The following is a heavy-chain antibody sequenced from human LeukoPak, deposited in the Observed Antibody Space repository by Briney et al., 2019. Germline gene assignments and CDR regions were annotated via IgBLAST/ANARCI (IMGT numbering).Heavy chain of an antibody. D-gene: IGHD2-2*01. CDR1: GGSFSGYY. Sequence: SETLSLTCAVYGGSFSGYYWSWIRQPPGKGLEWIGEINHSGSTNYNPSLKSRVTISVDTSKNQFSLKLSSVTAADTAVYYCARGHYVVVPAGDLYYYYYMDVWGKGTTVTVSS. CDR2: INHSGST. CDR3: ARGHYVVVPAGDLYYYYYMDV. V-gene: IGHV4-34*01. J-gene: IGHJ6*03.